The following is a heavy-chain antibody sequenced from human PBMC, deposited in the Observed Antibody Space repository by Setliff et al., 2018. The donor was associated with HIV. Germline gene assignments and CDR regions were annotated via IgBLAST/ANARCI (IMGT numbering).Heavy chain of an antibody. CDR2: IYYSGST. V-gene: IGHV4-30-4*08. CDR3: ARTYYYDSSGYLGPLSNNYFMDV. D-gene: IGHD3-22*01. Sequence: PSETLSLTCTVSGGSITTGSYYWSWIRQHPGKGLEWLGYIYYSGSTYYSPSLKSRVTVSVDKSKKQFSLNLSSVTAADTAVYYCARTYYYDSSGYLGPLSNNYFMDVWGKGTTVTVSS. CDR1: GGSITTGSYY. J-gene: IGHJ6*03.